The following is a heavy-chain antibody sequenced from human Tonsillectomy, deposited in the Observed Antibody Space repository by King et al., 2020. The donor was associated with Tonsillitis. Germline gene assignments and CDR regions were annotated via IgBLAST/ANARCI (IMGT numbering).Heavy chain of an antibody. CDR2: IYTSGST. V-gene: IGHV4-4*07. CDR3: ARSAYNWNYNYYYYMDV. D-gene: IGHD1-20*01. Sequence: VQLQESGPGLVKPSETLSLTCTVSGGSISSYYWSWIRQPAGKGLEWIGRIYTSGSTNYNPSLKSRVTISVDTSKNQFSLKLSSVTAADTAVYYCARSAYNWNYNYYYYMDVWGKGTTVTVSS. CDR1: GGSISSYY. J-gene: IGHJ6*03.